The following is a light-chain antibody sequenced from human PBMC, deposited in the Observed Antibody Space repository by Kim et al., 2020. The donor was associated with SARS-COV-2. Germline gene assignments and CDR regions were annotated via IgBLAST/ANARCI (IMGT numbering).Light chain of an antibody. CDR1: QSVSSN. J-gene: IGKJ1*01. V-gene: IGKV3D-15*01. CDR3: QQYNNWPPGT. CDR2: GAS. Sequence: EIVLTQSPATLSVSPGERATLSCRASQSVSSNLAWYQQKPGQAPRLLIYGASIRATGIPARFSGSGSGTEFTLTISSLQSADLAVYYCQQYNNWPPGTFGQGTKVEIK.